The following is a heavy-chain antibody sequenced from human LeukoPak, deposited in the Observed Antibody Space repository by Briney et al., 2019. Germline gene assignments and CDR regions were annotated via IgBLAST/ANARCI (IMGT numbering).Heavy chain of an antibody. J-gene: IGHJ5*02. CDR2: INHSGST. D-gene: IGHD1-1*01. Sequence: SSETLSLTCAVYGGSFSGYYWSWIRQPPGKGLEWIGEINHSGSTNYNPSLKSRVTISVDTSKNQFSLKLSSVTAADTAVYYCAREGTSWFDPWGQGTLVTASS. V-gene: IGHV4-34*01. CDR1: GGSFSGYY. CDR3: AREGTSWFDP.